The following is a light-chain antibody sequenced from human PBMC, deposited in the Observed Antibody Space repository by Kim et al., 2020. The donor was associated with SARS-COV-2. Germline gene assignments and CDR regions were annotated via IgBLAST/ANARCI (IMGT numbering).Light chain of an antibody. V-gene: IGLV1-44*01. Sequence: QAVVTQPPSASGTPGQRVTIACAGSSSNIGSNTVNWYQQLPGTAPKLLIYSNNQRPSGVPDRFSGSKSGTSASLAISGLQSEDEADYYCAAWDDSLNRVVFGGGTQLTVL. J-gene: IGLJ2*01. CDR1: SSNIGSNT. CDR3: AAWDDSLNRVV. CDR2: SNN.